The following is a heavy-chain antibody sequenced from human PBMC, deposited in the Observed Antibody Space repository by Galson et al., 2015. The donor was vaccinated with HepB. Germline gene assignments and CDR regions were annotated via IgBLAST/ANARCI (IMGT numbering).Heavy chain of an antibody. D-gene: IGHD2-15*01. Sequence: SVKVSCKASGGTFSSYAISWVRQAPGQGLEWMGGIIPIFGTANYAQKFQGRVTITADESTSTAYMELSSLRSEDTAVYYCARPSGGYNNWFDPWGQGTLVTVSS. CDR1: GGTFSSYA. V-gene: IGHV1-69*13. CDR2: IIPIFGTA. J-gene: IGHJ5*02. CDR3: ARPSGGYNNWFDP.